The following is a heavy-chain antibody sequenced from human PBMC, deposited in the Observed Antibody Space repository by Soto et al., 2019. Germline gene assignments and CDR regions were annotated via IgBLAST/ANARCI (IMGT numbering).Heavy chain of an antibody. D-gene: IGHD3-3*01. CDR2: IFFSGST. Sequence: QLQLQESGPGLVKPSETLSLTCTVSGGSISSSGYYWGWIRQPPGKGLEWIGTIFFSGSTYYNPSLKSRVTMSVDTPKNQFSLKLSSVIAADTAVYYCARHDTIVSYFYYMDVWGKGTAVTVSS. CDR3: ARHDTIVSYFYYMDV. CDR1: GGSISSSGYY. V-gene: IGHV4-39*01. J-gene: IGHJ6*03.